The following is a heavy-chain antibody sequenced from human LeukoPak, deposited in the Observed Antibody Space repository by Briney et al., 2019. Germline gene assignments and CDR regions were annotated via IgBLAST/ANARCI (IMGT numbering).Heavy chain of an antibody. D-gene: IGHD2-21*02. V-gene: IGHV1-46*01. J-gene: IGHJ4*02. CDR1: GYTFTSHE. CDR2: INPSGGST. CDR3: ARVRSCGGDCYYFDY. Sequence: ASVKVSCKASGYTFTSHEMHWVRQAPGQGLAWMGTINPSGGSTGYARKFRGRVIMTRDTSTSTVYMELSSLRSEDTAMYYCARVRSCGGDCYYFDYWGQGTLVTVSS.